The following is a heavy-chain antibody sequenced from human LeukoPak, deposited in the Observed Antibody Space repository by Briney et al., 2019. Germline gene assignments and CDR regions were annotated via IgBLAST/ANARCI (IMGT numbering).Heavy chain of an antibody. CDR1: GYTFTDYY. Sequence: ASVKVSSKASGYTFTDYYIHWVRQAPGQGLEWMGWINPNSGGTNYAQTFQGRVTMTRDTSITTAYLELSRLRSDDTAVYYCARIGYNHHLDYWGQGTLVTVSS. V-gene: IGHV1-2*02. CDR3: ARIGYNHHLDY. D-gene: IGHD5-24*01. J-gene: IGHJ4*02. CDR2: INPNSGGT.